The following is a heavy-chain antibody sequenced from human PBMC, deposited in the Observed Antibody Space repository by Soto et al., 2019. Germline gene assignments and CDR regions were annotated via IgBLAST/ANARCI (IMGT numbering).Heavy chain of an antibody. CDR2: INAGNGNT. V-gene: IGHV1-3*05. CDR1: GYTFTSYA. Sequence: QVQLVQSGAEEKKPGASVKVSCEASGYTFTSYAMHWVRQAPGQRLEWMGWINAGNGNTKYSQKFQGRVTITRDTSASTAYMELSSLRSADTAVYYCARSIVVVTALDYWGQGTLVTVSS. D-gene: IGHD2-21*02. J-gene: IGHJ4*02. CDR3: ARSIVVVTALDY.